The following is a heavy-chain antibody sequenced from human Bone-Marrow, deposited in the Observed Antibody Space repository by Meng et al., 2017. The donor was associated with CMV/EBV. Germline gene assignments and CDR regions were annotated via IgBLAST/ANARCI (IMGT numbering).Heavy chain of an antibody. Sequence: GESLKISCAASGFTFDTYSMNWVRQAPGKGLEWVSSISSSSSYIYYADSVKGRFTISRDNAKNSLYLQMNSLRAEDTAVYYCARDSRTTDVYYDFWSATGEYYGMAVWGQGHTVNVYS. V-gene: IGHV3-21*01. CDR2: ISSSSSYI. CDR3: ARDSRTTDVYYDFWSATGEYYGMAV. D-gene: IGHD3-3*01. J-gene: IGHJ6*02. CDR1: GFTFDTYS.